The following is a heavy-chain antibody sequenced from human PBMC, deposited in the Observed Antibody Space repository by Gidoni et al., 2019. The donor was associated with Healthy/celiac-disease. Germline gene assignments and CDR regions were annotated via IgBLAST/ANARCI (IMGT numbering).Heavy chain of an antibody. CDR2: INPSGGST. CDR1: GYTFPTHY. D-gene: IGHD3-10*01. V-gene: IGHV1-46*01. CDR3: ARDDGLGDLTYYYYGMDV. Sequence: QVQVGQAGAEGEKPGAAGKVSCKAPGYTFPTHYMHWVRQAPGQGLEWMGIINPSGGSTSYAQKFQGRVTMTRDTSTSTVYMELSSLRSEDTAVYYCARDDGLGDLTYYYYGMDVWGQGTTVTVSS. J-gene: IGHJ6*02.